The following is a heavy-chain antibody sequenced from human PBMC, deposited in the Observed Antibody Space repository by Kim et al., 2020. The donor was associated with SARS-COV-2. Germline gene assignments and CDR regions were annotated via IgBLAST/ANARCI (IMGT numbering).Heavy chain of an antibody. CDR3: ARDQGRVWFGEDHDDDVPAGFDY. J-gene: IGHJ4*02. CDR2: ISSSSSYI. Sequence: GGSLRLSCAASGFTFSSYSMNWVRQAPGKGLEWVSSISSSSSYIYYADSVKGRFTISRDNAKNSLYLQMNSLRAEDTAVYYCARDQGRVWFGEDHDDDVPAGFDYWGQGALVTVSS. CDR1: GFTFSSYS. V-gene: IGHV3-21*01. D-gene: IGHD3-10*01.